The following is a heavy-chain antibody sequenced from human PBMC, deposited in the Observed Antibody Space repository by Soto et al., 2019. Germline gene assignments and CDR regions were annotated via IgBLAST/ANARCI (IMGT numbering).Heavy chain of an antibody. D-gene: IGHD3-10*01. V-gene: IGHV1-69*13. CDR2: IIPIFGTA. J-gene: IGHJ6*02. CDR1: GGTFSSYA. Sequence: SVKVSCKASGGTFSSYAISWVRQAPGQGLEWMGGIIPIFGTANYAQKFQGRVTITADESTSTAYMELSSLRSEDTAVYYCARVRADPRGSVEYYYYGMDVWGQGTTVTVSS. CDR3: ARVRADPRGSVEYYYYGMDV.